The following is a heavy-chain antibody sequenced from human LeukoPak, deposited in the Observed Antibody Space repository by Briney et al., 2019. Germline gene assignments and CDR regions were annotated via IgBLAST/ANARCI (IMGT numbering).Heavy chain of an antibody. V-gene: IGHV4-59*01. J-gene: IGHJ5*02. CDR3: ARGVYYILTGYHNWFDP. CDR1: GGSISSYY. CDR2: TYYSGST. D-gene: IGHD3-9*01. Sequence: SEILSLTCTVSGGSISSYYWSWLRQPPGKGLEWIGYTYYSGSTNYNPYLESRVTISVDTSKNQFSLKLSSVTAADTAVYYCARGVYYILTGYHNWFDPWGQGTLVTVSS.